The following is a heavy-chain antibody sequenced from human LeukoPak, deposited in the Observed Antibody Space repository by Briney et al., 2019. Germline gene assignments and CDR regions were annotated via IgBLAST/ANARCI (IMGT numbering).Heavy chain of an antibody. CDR3: AREAAERGFGGLLRYYSYMDV. V-gene: IGHV1-2*02. J-gene: IGHJ6*03. Sequence: ASVKVSCKASGYTFTGYYMHWVRQAPGQGLEWMGWINPNSGGTNYAQKFQGRVTMTRDTSISTAYMELSRLRSDDTAVYYCAREAAERGFGGLLRYYSYMDVWGKGATVTISS. CDR2: INPNSGGT. D-gene: IGHD3-10*01. CDR1: GYTFTGYY.